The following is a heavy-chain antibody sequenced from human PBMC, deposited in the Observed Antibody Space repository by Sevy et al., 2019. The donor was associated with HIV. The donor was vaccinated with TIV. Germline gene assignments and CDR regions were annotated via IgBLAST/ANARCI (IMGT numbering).Heavy chain of an antibody. CDR1: GVSISGGAYY. CDR3: ARRGDNNWFDP. D-gene: IGHD2-15*01. CDR2: ISYTGST. Sequence: SETLSLTCTVSGVSISGGAYYWGWIRQPPGKGLEWIGSISYTGSTYYNPYLKSRVTISVDTSKNQFSLKLTSVTAADTAVYYCARRGDNNWFDPWGQGTLVTVSS. J-gene: IGHJ5*02. V-gene: IGHV4-39*01.